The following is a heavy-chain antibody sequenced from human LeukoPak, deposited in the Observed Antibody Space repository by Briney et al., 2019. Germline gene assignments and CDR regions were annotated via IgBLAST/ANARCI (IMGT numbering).Heavy chain of an antibody. J-gene: IGHJ4*02. CDR3: ARAPLSVLRYFDWLHGPIDY. Sequence: ASVKVSRKASGYTFTSYDINWVRQATGQGLEWMGWMNPNSGNTGYAQKFQGRVTMTRNTSISTAYMELSSLRSEDTAVYYCARAPLSVLRYFDWLHGPIDYWGQGTLVTVSS. CDR1: GYTFTSYD. V-gene: IGHV1-8*01. CDR2: MNPNSGNT. D-gene: IGHD3-9*01.